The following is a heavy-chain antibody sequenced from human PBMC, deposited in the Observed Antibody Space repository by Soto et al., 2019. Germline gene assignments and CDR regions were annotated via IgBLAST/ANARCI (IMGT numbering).Heavy chain of an antibody. V-gene: IGHV3-48*02. CDR2: ISSSSSTI. J-gene: IGHJ6*02. CDR1: GFTFSSYS. CDR3: AGIAAALDYYYGMDV. D-gene: IGHD6-13*01. Sequence: SGGALRLSCAASGFTFSSYSINWVRQAPGKGLEWVSYISSSSSTIYYADSVKGRFTISRDNAKNSLYLQMNSLRDEDTAVYYCAGIAAALDYYYGMDVWGQGTTVTVSS.